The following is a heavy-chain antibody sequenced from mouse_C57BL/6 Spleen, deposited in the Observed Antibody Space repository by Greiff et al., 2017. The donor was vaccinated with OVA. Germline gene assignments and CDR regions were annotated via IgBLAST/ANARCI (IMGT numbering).Heavy chain of an antibody. J-gene: IGHJ2*01. Sequence: QVQLQQPGAELVRPGSSVKLSCKASGYTFTSYWMDWVKQRPGQGLEWIGNIYPSDSETHYNQKFKDKATLTVDKSSSTAYMQLSSLTSEDSAVYYCARSRDVYYGGYFDYWGQGTTLTVSS. D-gene: IGHD1-1*01. V-gene: IGHV1-61*01. CDR1: GYTFTSYW. CDR2: IYPSDSET. CDR3: ARSRDVYYGGYFDY.